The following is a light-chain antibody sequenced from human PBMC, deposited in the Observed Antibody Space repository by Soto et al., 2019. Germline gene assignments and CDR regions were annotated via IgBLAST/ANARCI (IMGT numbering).Light chain of an antibody. CDR1: QSVSSSK. CDR3: QQYGDSLLVT. Sequence: EFVLTQSPGILSLSPGERATLSCRASQSVSSSKLAWYQQKPGQAPRPLVYGPSTRASGVPDRFSGSGSGTDFALTISRLEPEDFVVYYGQQYGDSLLVTFGPGTKVEIK. V-gene: IGKV3-20*01. CDR2: GPS. J-gene: IGKJ3*01.